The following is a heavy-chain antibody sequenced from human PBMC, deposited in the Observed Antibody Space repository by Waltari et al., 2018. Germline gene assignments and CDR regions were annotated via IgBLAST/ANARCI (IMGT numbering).Heavy chain of an antibody. CDR1: GFTFSNYW. CDR3: VRDNWWGGMDV. Sequence: EVQLVESGGGLVQPGGSLRLPCAASGFTFSNYWIHWVRRTPGKGLVWVSRINGDGSETDYADSVKGRFTISRDNAENTLYLQMTSLRAEDTAIYYCVRDNWWGGMDVWGQGTTVTVSS. V-gene: IGHV3-74*01. CDR2: INGDGSET. D-gene: IGHD2-15*01. J-gene: IGHJ6*02.